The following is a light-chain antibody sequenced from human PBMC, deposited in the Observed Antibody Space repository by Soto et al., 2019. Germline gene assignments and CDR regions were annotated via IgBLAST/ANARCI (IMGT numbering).Light chain of an antibody. CDR3: QQRYNWPLT. CDR2: DAS. Sequence: EIVLTQSPATLSLSPGDRATLSCRASQTLSTYVAWYHQQPGQAPRLLIYDASNRATGIPARFSGSGSGADFTLTISSLEPEDFAVYYCQQRYNWPLTFGQGTKVDI. CDR1: QTLSTY. V-gene: IGKV3-11*01. J-gene: IGKJ1*01.